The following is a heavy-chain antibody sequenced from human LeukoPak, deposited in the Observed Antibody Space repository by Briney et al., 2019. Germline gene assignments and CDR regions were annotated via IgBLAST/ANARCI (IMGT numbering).Heavy chain of an antibody. CDR3: ARVVVPAPIPAFDI. J-gene: IGHJ3*02. CDR1: GGSINSYY. D-gene: IGHD2-2*01. Sequence: PSETLSLTCTVSGGSINSYYWSWIRQPPGKGLEWIGYIYYSGSTYYNPSLKSRVTISVDTSKNQFSLKLSSVTAADTAVYYCARVVVPAPIPAFDIWGQGTMVTVSS. CDR2: IYYSGST. V-gene: IGHV4-59*08.